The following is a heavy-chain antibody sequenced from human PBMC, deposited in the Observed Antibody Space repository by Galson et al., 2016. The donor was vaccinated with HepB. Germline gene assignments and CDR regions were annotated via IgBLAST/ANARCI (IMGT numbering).Heavy chain of an antibody. CDR2: IHWSGGST. CDR1: GFHFDDHG. J-gene: IGHJ4*02. CDR3: VRENWYHYIL. V-gene: IGHV3-20*04. Sequence: SLRLSCAASGFHFDDHGMSWVRQAPGQGLEWVSGIHWSGGSTSYADSVKGRFTISRDTSKNTPYLQMDSLRPEDTAVYYCVRENWYHYILWGQGTQVTVSS. D-gene: IGHD3-10*02.